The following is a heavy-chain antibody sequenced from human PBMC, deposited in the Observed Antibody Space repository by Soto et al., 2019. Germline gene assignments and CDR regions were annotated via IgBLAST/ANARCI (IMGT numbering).Heavy chain of an antibody. J-gene: IGHJ5*02. CDR3: ARHDTSRDIVAGGWFDP. CDR2: IYYSGST. Sequence: QVQLQESGPGLVKPSETLSLTCTVSGGSISSYYWSWIRQPPGQGLEWIGYIYYSGSTNYNPSLKRRVTILVDTFKNRCSLKLSAVTAADTAVYYCARHDTSRDIVAGGWFDPWVQGTLVTVSS. D-gene: IGHD2-15*01. V-gene: IGHV4-59*08. CDR1: GGSISSYY.